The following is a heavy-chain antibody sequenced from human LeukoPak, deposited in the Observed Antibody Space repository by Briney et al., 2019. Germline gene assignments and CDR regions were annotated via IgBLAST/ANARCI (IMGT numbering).Heavy chain of an antibody. D-gene: IGHD6-13*01. J-gene: IGHJ5*02. Sequence: ASVEVSCKASGYTFTGYYLHWVRQAPGQGLEWMGWINPNSGGTNYAQKFQGRVTMTRDTSISTAYMELSRLRSDDRAVYYCARDRSSWQNWFDPWGQGTLVTVSS. CDR1: GYTFTGYY. CDR3: ARDRSSWQNWFDP. CDR2: INPNSGGT. V-gene: IGHV1-2*02.